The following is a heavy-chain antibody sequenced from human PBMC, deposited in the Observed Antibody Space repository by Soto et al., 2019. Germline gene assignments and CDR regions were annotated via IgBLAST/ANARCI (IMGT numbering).Heavy chain of an antibody. CDR1: GYTFTSYG. Sequence: QVQLVQSGAEVKKPGASVKVSCKASGYTFTSYGISWVRQAPGQGLEWMGWISAYNGNTNYAQKLQGRVTMTTDTSTRTAYMELRSLRSDDTAVYYCAIMVVVAAPEKNAFDIWGQGTMVTVSS. D-gene: IGHD2-15*01. V-gene: IGHV1-18*01. CDR2: ISAYNGNT. CDR3: AIMVVVAAPEKNAFDI. J-gene: IGHJ3*02.